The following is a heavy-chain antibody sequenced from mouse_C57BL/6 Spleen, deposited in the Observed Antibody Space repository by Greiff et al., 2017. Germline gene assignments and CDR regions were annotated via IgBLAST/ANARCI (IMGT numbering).Heavy chain of an antibody. CDR1: GYSITSGYY. D-gene: IGHD1-1*01. V-gene: IGHV3-6*01. CDR3: ARDRGTTVVATGYFDV. Sequence: EVQLVESGPGLVKPSQSLSLTCSVTGYSITSGYYWNWIRQFPGNKLEWMGYISYDGSNNYNPSLQNRISITRDTSKNQFFLKLNSVTTEDTATDDCARDRGTTVVATGYFDVWGTGTTVTVSS. CDR2: ISYDGSN. J-gene: IGHJ1*03.